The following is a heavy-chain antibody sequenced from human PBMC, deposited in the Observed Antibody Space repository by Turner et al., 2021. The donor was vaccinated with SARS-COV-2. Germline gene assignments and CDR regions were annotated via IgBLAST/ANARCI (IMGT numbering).Heavy chain of an antibody. D-gene: IGHD6-13*01. CDR3: ARHWEVAAAAYLARFDP. V-gene: IGHV4-39*01. J-gene: IGHJ5*02. CDR1: GGSISSSSYY. Sequence: QLQLQASGPGVVKPSATLCPTCTVSGGSISSSSYYWGWSRRPPGEGLEWSGGIYFSGSTYYNPSLKSRVTIFVDTSKNQFSLKLSSVTAADTAVYYCARHWEVAAAAYLARFDPWGQGTLVTVSS. CDR2: IYFSGST.